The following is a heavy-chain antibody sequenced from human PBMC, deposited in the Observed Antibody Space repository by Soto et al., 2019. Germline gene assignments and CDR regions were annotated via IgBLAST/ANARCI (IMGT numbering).Heavy chain of an antibody. J-gene: IGHJ4*02. Sequence: GGSLRLSCAASGFTFSDAWLNWVRQAPGKGLEWVGRIKSKTDGGTTDYAAPVKNRFTISRDDSKNTLYLEMRSLRAEDTAVYYCASDRRGIAVAIATTPFDFWGQGTLVTVSS. CDR1: GFTFSDAW. D-gene: IGHD2-15*01. CDR2: IKSKTDGGTT. V-gene: IGHV3-15*07. CDR3: ASDRRGIAVAIATTPFDF.